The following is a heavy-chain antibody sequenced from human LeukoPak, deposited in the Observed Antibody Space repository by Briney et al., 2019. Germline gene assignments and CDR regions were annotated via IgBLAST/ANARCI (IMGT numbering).Heavy chain of an antibody. Sequence: SVKVSCKASGGTFSSYAISWVRQAPGQGLEWMGRIIPILGIANYAQKFQGRVTITADKSTSTAYMELSSLRSEDTAVYYCATGKAVAEYFDLWGRGTLVTVSS. J-gene: IGHJ2*01. D-gene: IGHD6-19*01. CDR2: IIPILGIA. CDR3: ATGKAVAEYFDL. CDR1: GGTFSSYA. V-gene: IGHV1-69*04.